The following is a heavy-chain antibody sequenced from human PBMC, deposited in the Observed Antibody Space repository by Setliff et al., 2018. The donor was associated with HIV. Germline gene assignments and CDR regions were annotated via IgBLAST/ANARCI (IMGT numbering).Heavy chain of an antibody. CDR1: GFPFSTYA. V-gene: IGHV3-23*01. D-gene: IGHD6-13*01. Sequence: PGGSLRLSCAASGFPFSTYAMNWGRQAPGKGLEWVSAISDSGATTNYADSVKGRFTISRDNSKNTLYLQMSTLRAEDTAVYYCAKTTPSSIRSPYYYYMDVWGKGTTVTVSS. J-gene: IGHJ6*03. CDR3: AKTTPSSIRSPYYYYMDV. CDR2: ISDSGATT.